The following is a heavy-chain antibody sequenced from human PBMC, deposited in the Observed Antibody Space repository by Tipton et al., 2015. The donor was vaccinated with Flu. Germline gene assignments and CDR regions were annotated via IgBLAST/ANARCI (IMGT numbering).Heavy chain of an antibody. CDR2: TYQRSMWHH. Sequence: GLVKPSQTLSLTCVISGDSVSSNVATWNWIRQSPSRGLEWLGKTYQRSMWHHIYAVSLRGRITITPDTSKNQFSLQLNSVTPEDTAVYYYARGSGSGPKDWFDPWGQGTQVTVSA. V-gene: IGHV6-1*01. J-gene: IGHJ5*02. CDR1: GDSVSSNVAT. D-gene: IGHD3-10*01. CDR3: ARGSGSGPKDWFDP.